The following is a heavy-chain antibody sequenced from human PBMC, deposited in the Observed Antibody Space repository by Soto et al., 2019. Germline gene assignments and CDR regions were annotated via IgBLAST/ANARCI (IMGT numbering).Heavy chain of an antibody. J-gene: IGHJ6*02. CDR3: ARLGQQLVPIYYYYGMDV. CDR1: GYSFTSYW. CDR2: IDPSDSYT. Sequence: PGESLKISCKGSGYSFTSYWISWVRQMPGKGLEWMGRIDPSDSYTNYSPSFQGHVTISADKSISTAYLQWSSLKASDTAMYYCARLGQQLVPIYYYYGMDVWGQGTTVTVSS. V-gene: IGHV5-10-1*01. D-gene: IGHD6-13*01.